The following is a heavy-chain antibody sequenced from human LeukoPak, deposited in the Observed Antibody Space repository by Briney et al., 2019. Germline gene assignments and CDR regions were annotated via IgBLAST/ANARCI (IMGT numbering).Heavy chain of an antibody. CDR2: INPDGGTR. CDR1: GFTFSNTW. J-gene: IGHJ4*02. Sequence: HPGGSLRLSCAASGFTFSNTWMAWVRQAPGKGLDWVANINPDGGTRQYADSVRGRFTISRDNAKNSLYLEMNSLRAEDTGLYHCARDMKGNLDYWGQGTLVTVSS. D-gene: IGHD3-16*01. CDR3: ARDMKGNLDY. V-gene: IGHV3-7*01.